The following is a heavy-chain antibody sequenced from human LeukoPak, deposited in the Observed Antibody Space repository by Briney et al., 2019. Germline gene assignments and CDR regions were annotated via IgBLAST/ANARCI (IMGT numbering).Heavy chain of an antibody. V-gene: IGHV4-34*09. CDR3: ARAAAGMYYMDV. CDR1: GGSFSGYY. D-gene: IGHD6-13*01. J-gene: IGHJ6*03. CDR2: INHSGST. Sequence: SETLSLTCAVYGGSFSGYYWSWIRQPPGKGLEWIGEINHSGSTYYNPSLKSRVTISVDTSKNQFSLKLSSVTAADTAVYYCARAAAGMYYMDVWGKGTTVTVSS.